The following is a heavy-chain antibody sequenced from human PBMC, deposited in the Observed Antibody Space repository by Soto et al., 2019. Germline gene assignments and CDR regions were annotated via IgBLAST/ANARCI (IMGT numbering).Heavy chain of an antibody. CDR2: INAGNGNT. CDR1: GYTFTSYA. Sequence: QVQLVQSGAEVKKPGASVKVSCKASGYTFTSYAMHWVRQAPGQRLEWMGWINAGNGNTKYSQKFQGRVTITRDTSASTAYLELSSLRSEDTAVYYCARGLNGYSHYFDYWGQGTLVTVSS. D-gene: IGHD5-18*01. J-gene: IGHJ4*02. V-gene: IGHV1-3*01. CDR3: ARGLNGYSHYFDY.